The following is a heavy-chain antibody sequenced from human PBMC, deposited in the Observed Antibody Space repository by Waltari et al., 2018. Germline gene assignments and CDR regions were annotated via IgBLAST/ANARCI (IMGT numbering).Heavy chain of an antibody. CDR1: ECTFSSYA. Sequence: EVQLLESGGGLVQPGGSLSLPCAASECTFSSYALSGVRQAPGKGLEWVSGILDSGGSTYYADSVKGRFTISRDNSKNTLYLQINSLRVDDTAVYYCAKDSERLAFDIWGQGTMVTVSS. V-gene: IGHV3-23*01. J-gene: IGHJ3*02. CDR3: AKDSERLAFDI. CDR2: ILDSGGST.